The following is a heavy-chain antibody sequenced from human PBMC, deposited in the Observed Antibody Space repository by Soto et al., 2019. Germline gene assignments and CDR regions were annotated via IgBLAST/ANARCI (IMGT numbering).Heavy chain of an antibody. J-gene: IGHJ4*02. Sequence: GGSLRLSCAASGFTFSSYGMHWVRQAPGKGLEWVAVISYDGSNKYYADSVKGRFTISRDNSKNTLYLQMNSLRAEDTAVYYCAKPLGARGYYFDYWGQGTLVTVSS. V-gene: IGHV3-30*18. CDR1: GFTFSSYG. CDR3: AKPLGARGYYFDY. CDR2: ISYDGSNK. D-gene: IGHD1-26*01.